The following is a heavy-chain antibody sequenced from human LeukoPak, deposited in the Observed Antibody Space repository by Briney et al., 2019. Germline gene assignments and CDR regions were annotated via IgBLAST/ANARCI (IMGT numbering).Heavy chain of an antibody. Sequence: ASVNVSCKVSGYTLTELSMHWVRQAPGKGLEWMGGFDPEDGETIYAQKFQGRVTMTEDTSTDTAYMELSSLRSEDTAVYYCATDCGNSGAFDIWGQGTMVTVSS. V-gene: IGHV1-24*01. D-gene: IGHD4-23*01. J-gene: IGHJ3*02. CDR1: GYTLTELS. CDR3: ATDCGNSGAFDI. CDR2: FDPEDGET.